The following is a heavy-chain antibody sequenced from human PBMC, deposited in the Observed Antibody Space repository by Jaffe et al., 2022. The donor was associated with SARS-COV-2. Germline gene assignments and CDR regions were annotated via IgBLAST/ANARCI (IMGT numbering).Heavy chain of an antibody. Sequence: EVHLVESGGVVVQPGGSLRLSCAASGFNFDDYTMHWVRQAPGKGLEWVSLITWDGDSTFYADSVKGRFTISRDNSGDSLYLQMNSLSTEDTALYFCAKGYCTNGVCRSHEEFDSWGQGTLVTVSS. D-gene: IGHD2-8*01. CDR2: ITWDGDST. J-gene: IGHJ4*02. V-gene: IGHV3-43*01. CDR1: GFNFDDYT. CDR3: AKGYCTNGVCRSHEEFDS.